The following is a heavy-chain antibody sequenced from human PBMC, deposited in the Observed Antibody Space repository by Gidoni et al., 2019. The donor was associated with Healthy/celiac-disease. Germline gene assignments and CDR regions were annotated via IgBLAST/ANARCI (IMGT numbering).Heavy chain of an antibody. CDR1: GYTFTSYA. Sequence: QVQLVQSGSELKKPGASVKVSCKASGYTFTSYAMNWVRQAPGQGLEWMGWINTNTGNPTYAQSFTGRFVFSLDTSVSTAYLQISSLKAEDTAVYYCARDVQLELLVYYYGMDVWGQGTTVTVSS. V-gene: IGHV7-4-1*02. CDR3: ARDVQLELLVYYYGMDV. D-gene: IGHD1-7*01. J-gene: IGHJ6*02. CDR2: INTNTGNP.